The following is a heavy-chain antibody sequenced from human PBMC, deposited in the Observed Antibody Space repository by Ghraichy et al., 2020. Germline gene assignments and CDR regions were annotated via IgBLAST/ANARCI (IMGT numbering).Heavy chain of an antibody. V-gene: IGHV4-39*01. J-gene: IGHJ4*02. D-gene: IGHD3-16*01. CDR1: GGSISSSSYF. CDR3: ARISPSFGGVTRARVFTECHS. Sequence: SETLSLTCTVSGGSISSSSYFWGWIRQPPGKGLEWIGSIYYRGNTYHNPPLKSRVTISVYMSKNQFSLKLSSVPAADTAVYYCARISPSFGGVTRARVFTECHSWGQGSLVTVSS. CDR2: IYYRGNT.